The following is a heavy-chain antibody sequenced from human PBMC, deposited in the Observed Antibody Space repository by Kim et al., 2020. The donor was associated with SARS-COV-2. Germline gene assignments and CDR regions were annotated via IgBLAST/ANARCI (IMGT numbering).Heavy chain of an antibody. CDR1: GASTSSYY. D-gene: IGHD3-22*01. Sequence: SETLSLTCTVSGASTSSYYNSWFRQPPGKGLEWIGYIYYSGRTKYNPSLKNRVTISRDTSKNQFSLRLSSVTAADTAVYYCTRDANYYDGAGDSVWGQGTLVTVSS. J-gene: IGHJ4*02. CDR3: TRDANYYDGAGDSV. CDR2: IYYSGRT. V-gene: IGHV4-59*01.